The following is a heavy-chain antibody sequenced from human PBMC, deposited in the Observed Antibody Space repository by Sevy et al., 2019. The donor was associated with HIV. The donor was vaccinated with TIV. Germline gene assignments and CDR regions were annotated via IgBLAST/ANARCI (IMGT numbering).Heavy chain of an antibody. J-gene: IGHJ4*02. Sequence: GGSLRLSCAASGFTFSSYAMHWVRRAPGKGLEWVAVISYDGSNKYYADSVKGRFTISRDNSKNTLYLQMNSLRAEDTAVYYCANRGGSKPFDYWGQGTLVTVSS. CDR3: ANRGGSKPFDY. V-gene: IGHV3-30*04. D-gene: IGHD3-16*01. CDR1: GFTFSSYA. CDR2: ISYDGSNK.